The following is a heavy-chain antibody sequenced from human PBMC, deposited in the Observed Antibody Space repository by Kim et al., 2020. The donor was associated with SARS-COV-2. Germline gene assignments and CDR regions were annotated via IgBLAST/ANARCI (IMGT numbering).Heavy chain of an antibody. CDR3: ARIRSVIVGATEYNWFDP. CDR1: GGSISSSSYY. CDR2: IYYSGST. Sequence: SETLSLTCTVSGGSISSSSYYWGWIRQPPGKGLEWIGSIYYSGSTYYNPSLKSRVTISVDTSKNQFSLKLSSVTAADTAVYYCARIRSVIVGATEYNWFDPWGQGTLVTVSS. V-gene: IGHV4-39*01. D-gene: IGHD1-26*01. J-gene: IGHJ5*02.